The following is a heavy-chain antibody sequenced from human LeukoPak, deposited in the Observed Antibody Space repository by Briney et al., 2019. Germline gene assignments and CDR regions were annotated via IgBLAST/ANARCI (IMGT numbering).Heavy chain of an antibody. J-gene: IGHJ5*02. D-gene: IGHD2-21*02. V-gene: IGHV4-39*01. CDR2: INYSGST. CDR1: GGSISSSSYY. Sequence: PSETLSVTCTVSGGSISSSSYYWGWIRQPPGKGLEGIGTINYSGSTYYNPSLKSRVTISVDTSKNQISLKLNSVTAADTAMYYCARHGDLLSPFQTWGQGTLVTVSS. CDR3: ARHGDLLSPFQT.